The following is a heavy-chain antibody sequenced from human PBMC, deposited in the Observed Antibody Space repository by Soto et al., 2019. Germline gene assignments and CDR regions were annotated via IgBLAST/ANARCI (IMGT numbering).Heavy chain of an antibody. CDR2: FIPIFVSA. CDR3: ARDLSSDTTGFRGYEL. J-gene: IGHJ4*02. CDR1: GGTVSSYA. V-gene: IGHV1-69*01. D-gene: IGHD3-10*01. Sequence: QVHLVQSGAEVKKAGSSVKVSCKASGGTVSSYAITWVRQAPGKGLEWMGVFIPIFVSAHYAQKFQGRVTMIADESTSTAYMELSGLRSEDTAIYYCARDLSSDTTGFRGYELWGQGTLVTVS.